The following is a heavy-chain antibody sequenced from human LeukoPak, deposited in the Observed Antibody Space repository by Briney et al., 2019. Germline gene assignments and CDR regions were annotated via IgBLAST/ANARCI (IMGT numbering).Heavy chain of an antibody. Sequence: GGSLRLSCAASGFTFSSYSVNWVRQAPGKGLEWVSYISSSSSTIYYADSVKGRFTISRDNAKNSLYLQMNSLRAEDTAVYYCASPRESGSYRSDAFDIWGQGTMVTVSS. D-gene: IGHD1-26*01. V-gene: IGHV3-48*04. CDR2: ISSSSSTI. J-gene: IGHJ3*02. CDR3: ASPRESGSYRSDAFDI. CDR1: GFTFSSYS.